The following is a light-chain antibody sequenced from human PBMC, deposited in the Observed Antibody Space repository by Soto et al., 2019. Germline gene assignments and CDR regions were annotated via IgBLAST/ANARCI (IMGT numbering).Light chain of an antibody. V-gene: IGKV1-5*01. J-gene: IGKJ5*01. CDR3: QHYDSYPIT. Sequence: DIQMTQSPSTPSASVGDRVTITCRASQTISGWLAWYQQKPGKAPNLLIYDASSLESGVPSRFSGSGSGTEFTLTISSLQPADFATYYCQHYDSYPITFGQGTRLEI. CDR1: QTISGW. CDR2: DAS.